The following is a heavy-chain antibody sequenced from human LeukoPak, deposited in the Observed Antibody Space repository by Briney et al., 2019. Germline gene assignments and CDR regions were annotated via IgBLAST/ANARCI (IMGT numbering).Heavy chain of an antibody. J-gene: IGHJ4*02. D-gene: IGHD6-19*01. CDR3: ARPENSSGWYPFFDY. Sequence: QPGGSLRLSCAASGFTFSSHGMYWVRQAPGKGLEWVAVISYDGSNKYYADSVKGRFTISRDNSKNTLYLQMNSLRAEDTAVYYCARPENSSGWYPFFDYWGQGTLVTVSS. V-gene: IGHV3-30*03. CDR2: ISYDGSNK. CDR1: GFTFSSHG.